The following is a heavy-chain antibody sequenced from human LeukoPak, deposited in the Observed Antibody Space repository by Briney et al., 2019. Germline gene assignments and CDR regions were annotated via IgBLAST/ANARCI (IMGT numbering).Heavy chain of an antibody. CDR2: IYTTGST. Sequence: SETLSLTCTVSGASISSGSYYWSWIRQPAGKGLEWIGRIYTTGSTDYNPSLRSRLTTSAETSKNQFSLKLSSVTAPDTAVYYCARVTVGVRGLHFDNWGQGTLVTVSS. CDR3: ARVTVGVRGLHFDN. V-gene: IGHV4-61*02. J-gene: IGHJ4*02. CDR1: GASISSGSYY. D-gene: IGHD3-10*01.